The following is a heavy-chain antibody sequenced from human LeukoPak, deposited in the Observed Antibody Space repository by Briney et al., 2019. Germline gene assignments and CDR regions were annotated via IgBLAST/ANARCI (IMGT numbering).Heavy chain of an antibody. CDR2: INPNSGGT. V-gene: IGHV1-2*02. J-gene: IGHJ5*02. D-gene: IGHD2-15*01. Sequence: GASVKVSCKASGYTFTSYYMHWVRQAPGQGLEWMGWINPNSGGTNYAQKFQGRVTMTRDTSISTAYMELSRLRSDDTAVYYCARAGDITMNSQFDPWGQGTLVTVSS. CDR1: GYTFTSYY. CDR3: ARAGDITMNSQFDP.